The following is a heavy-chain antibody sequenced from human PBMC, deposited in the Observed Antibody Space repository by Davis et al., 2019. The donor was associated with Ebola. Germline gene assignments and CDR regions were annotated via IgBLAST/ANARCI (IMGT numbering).Heavy chain of an antibody. Sequence: MPSETLSLTCAISGDSVSSKSAAWHWIRQSPSRGLEWLGRTYYRSKWYNDYAPSVNGRITITPDTSNNQFSLHLNSVTPEDTAVYYCARIFSYYDFWSGLPGGLDTWGHGTTVIVSS. CDR3: ARIFSYYDFWSGLPGGLDT. D-gene: IGHD3-3*01. CDR2: TYYRSKWYN. J-gene: IGHJ6*02. V-gene: IGHV6-1*01. CDR1: GDSVSSKSAA.